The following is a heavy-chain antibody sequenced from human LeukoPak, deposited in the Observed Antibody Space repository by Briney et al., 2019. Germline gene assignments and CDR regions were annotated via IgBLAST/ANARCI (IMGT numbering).Heavy chain of an antibody. J-gene: IGHJ4*02. V-gene: IGHV3-72*01. CDR2: SRNKANSYST. CDR1: GFILSDHY. CDR3: TRDERAL. D-gene: IGHD6-25*01. Sequence: GGSLRLSCAASGFILSDHYVDWVRQAPGKGLEWVVRSRNKANSYSTEYAASVRGRFTVSRDLLKNSVYLQMNSLKTEDTAMYYCTRDERALGGQGPLVTFS.